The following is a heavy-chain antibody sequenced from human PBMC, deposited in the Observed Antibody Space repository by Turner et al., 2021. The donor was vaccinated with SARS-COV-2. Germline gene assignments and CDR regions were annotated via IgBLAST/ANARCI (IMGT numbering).Heavy chain of an antibody. V-gene: IGHV3-30*18. CDR1: GFTFSSYG. D-gene: IGHD1-26*01. J-gene: IGHJ6*02. CDR3: EKENGSYYYYYYGMDV. Sequence: VQLVESGGCLAQPGRSLSLSCPASGFTFSSYGMDWVRQAQGKGMEWVAVISKDGSDKYYADSVTGRFSISRDNYKNTLYLQMNSLRAGDTAVYYCEKENGSYYYYYYGMDVWGQGTTVTVSS. CDR2: ISKDGSDK.